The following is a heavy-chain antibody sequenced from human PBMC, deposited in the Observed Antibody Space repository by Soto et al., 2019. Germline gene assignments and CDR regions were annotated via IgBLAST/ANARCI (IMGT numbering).Heavy chain of an antibody. V-gene: IGHV4-39*01. CDR1: GCSLSRSSYY. Sequence: DTLSLTCTIPGCSLSRSSYYWGWIRPPPGKGLEWIGSIYYSGSTYYNPSLKSRVTISVDTSKNQFSLKLSSVTAADTAVYYCARAPGRVFGDYFDYWRQGTLVTVSS. CDR3: ARAPGRVFGDYFDY. CDR2: IYYSGST. J-gene: IGHJ4*02. D-gene: IGHD3-3*01.